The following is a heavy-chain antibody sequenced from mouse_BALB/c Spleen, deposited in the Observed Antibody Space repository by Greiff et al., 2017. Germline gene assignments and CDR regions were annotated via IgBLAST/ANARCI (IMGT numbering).Heavy chain of an antibody. J-gene: IGHJ3*01. V-gene: IGHV5-9*03. CDR3: ARYPRIYYDYEAWFAY. Sequence: EVKLVESGGGLVKPGGSLKLSCAASGFTFSSYTMSWVRQTPEKRLEWVATISSGGGNTYYPDSVKGRFTISRDNAKNNLYLQMSSLRSEDTALYYCARYPRIYYDYEAWFAYWGQGTLVTVSA. CDR2: ISSGGGNT. CDR1: GFTFSSYT. D-gene: IGHD2-4*01.